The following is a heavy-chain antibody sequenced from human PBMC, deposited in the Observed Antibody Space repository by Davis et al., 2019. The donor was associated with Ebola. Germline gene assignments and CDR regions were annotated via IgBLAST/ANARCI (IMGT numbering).Heavy chain of an antibody. CDR2: ISTNTGNP. D-gene: IGHD4-17*01. CDR3: AKSDYGRSDF. Sequence: AASVKVSCKASGYTFTSYAMNWVRQAPGQGLEWMGWISTNTGNPTYARGFAGRFVFSVDTSVNTAYLQITSLRAEDTATYYCAKSDYGRSDFWGQGTLVTVSS. V-gene: IGHV7-4-1*02. CDR1: GYTFTSYA. J-gene: IGHJ4*02.